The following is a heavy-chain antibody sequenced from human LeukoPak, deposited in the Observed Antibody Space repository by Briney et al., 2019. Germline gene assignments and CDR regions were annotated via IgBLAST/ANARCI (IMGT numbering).Heavy chain of an antibody. Sequence: GGSLRLSCAASGFTFSSYSMNWVRQAPGKGLEWVSSISSSSSYRYYADSVKGRFTISRDNSKNTLYLQMNSLRAEDTAVYYCAKDSEDGHNWAPFDYWGQGTLVTVSS. CDR1: GFTFSSYS. CDR3: AKDSEDGHNWAPFDY. CDR2: ISSSSSYR. J-gene: IGHJ4*02. D-gene: IGHD5-24*01. V-gene: IGHV3-21*01.